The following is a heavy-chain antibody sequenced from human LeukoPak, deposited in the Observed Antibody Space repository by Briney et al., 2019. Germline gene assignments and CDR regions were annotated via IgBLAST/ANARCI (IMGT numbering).Heavy chain of an antibody. CDR2: INHSGST. Sequence: SETLSLTCTVSGGSISSYYWSWIRQPPGKGLEWIGEINHSGSTNYNPSLKSRVTISVNTSKNQFSLKLSSVTAADTAVYYCARRDSSSWYYFDYWGRGTLVTVSS. V-gene: IGHV4-34*01. CDR1: GGSISSYY. J-gene: IGHJ4*02. D-gene: IGHD6-13*01. CDR3: ARRDSSSWYYFDY.